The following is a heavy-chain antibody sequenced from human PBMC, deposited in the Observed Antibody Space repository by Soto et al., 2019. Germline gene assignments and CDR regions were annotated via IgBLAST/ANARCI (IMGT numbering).Heavy chain of an antibody. V-gene: IGHV3-48*02. CDR3: ARALYSGSYLGYFDY. CDR1: GFTFSSYS. CDR2: ISSSSSTI. D-gene: IGHD1-26*01. J-gene: IGHJ4*02. Sequence: GGSLRLSCAASGFTFSSYSMNWVRQAPGKGLEWVSYISSSSSTIYYADSVKGRFTISRDNAKNSLYLQMNSLRDEDTAVYYCARALYSGSYLGYFDYWGQGTLVTLSS.